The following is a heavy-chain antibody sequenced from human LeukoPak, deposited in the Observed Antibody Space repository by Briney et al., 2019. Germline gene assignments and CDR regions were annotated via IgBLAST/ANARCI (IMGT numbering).Heavy chain of an antibody. V-gene: IGHV3-23*01. J-gene: IGHJ4*02. CDR1: AFTFRNYA. Sequence: PGGSLRLSCAASAFTFRNYAMAWFRQAPGKGLEWVSAISGSGANRYFADSVKGRFTISRDNSRNALYLQMNSLRAEDTSVYFCARQVGPDYWGQGTLVTVSS. CDR3: ARQVGPDY. CDR2: ISGSGANR.